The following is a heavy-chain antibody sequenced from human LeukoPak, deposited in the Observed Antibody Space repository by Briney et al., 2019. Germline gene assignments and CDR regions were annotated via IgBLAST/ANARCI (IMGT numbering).Heavy chain of an antibody. CDR3: AKWGYCSGGSCYRHYYYGMDV. J-gene: IGHJ6*02. V-gene: IGHV3-30*18. CDR1: GFTFSSYG. CDR2: IPCDGSNK. D-gene: IGHD2-15*01. Sequence: GGSLRLSCAASGFTFSSYGMHWVRQAPGKGLEWVAVIPCDGSNKYYADSVKGRFTISRDNSKNTLYLQMNSLRAEDTAVYYCAKWGYCSGGSCYRHYYYGMDVWGQGTTVTVSS.